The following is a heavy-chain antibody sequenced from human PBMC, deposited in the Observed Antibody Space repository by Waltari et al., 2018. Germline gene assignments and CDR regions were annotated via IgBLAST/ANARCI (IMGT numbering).Heavy chain of an antibody. J-gene: IGHJ5*02. CDR2: ISYSGTT. V-gene: IGHV4-38-2*02. CDR1: GFSMSSGPW. D-gene: IGHD6-19*01. Sequence: QVQLQESGPGLVKPSETLSLTCTVSGFSMSSGPWRGWVRQSPGKGLEWIGSISYSGTTYYNPSLQGRGIISVDTSTNQFSLNVNSVTAADTAQYYFARFMQVAASSLLDRWGQGTLVTVSS. CDR3: ARFMQVAASSLLDR.